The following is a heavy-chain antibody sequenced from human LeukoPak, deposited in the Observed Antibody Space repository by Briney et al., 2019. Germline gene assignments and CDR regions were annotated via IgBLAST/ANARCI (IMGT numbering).Heavy chain of an antibody. CDR2: IYYSRNT. J-gene: IGHJ4*02. CDR3: ARQYGGSLWYFDS. V-gene: IGHV4-59*08. Sequence: SETLSLTCSVCGDSVSSYYWSWIRQPPGKELEWIGYIYYSRNTNYNPSLKNRVTLSVDAPKNQFSLKLTSVTAADTAVYYCARQYGGSLWYFDSWGQGTLVTVSS. CDR1: GDSVSSYY. D-gene: IGHD1-26*01.